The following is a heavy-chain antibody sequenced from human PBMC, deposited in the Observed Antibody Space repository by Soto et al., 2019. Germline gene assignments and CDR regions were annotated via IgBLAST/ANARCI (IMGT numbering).Heavy chain of an antibody. V-gene: IGHV1-46*01. CDR3: ARDLRADGDYGAYYYYGMDV. CDR2: INPSGGST. CDR1: GYTFTSYY. D-gene: IGHD4-17*01. J-gene: IGHJ6*02. Sequence: GASVKVSCKASGYTFTSYYMHWVRQAPGQGLEWMGIINPSGGSTSYAQKFQGRVTMTRDTSTSTVYMELSSLRSEDTAVYYCARDLRADGDYGAYYYYGMDVWGQGTTVTVSS.